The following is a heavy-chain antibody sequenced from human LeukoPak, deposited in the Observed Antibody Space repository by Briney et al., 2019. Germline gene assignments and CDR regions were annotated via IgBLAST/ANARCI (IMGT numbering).Heavy chain of an antibody. J-gene: IGHJ4*02. CDR1: GFTFSSYA. CDR3: AREWSGYYGAYYFDY. D-gene: IGHD3-3*01. Sequence: GGSLRLSGAASGFTFSSYAMHWVRQAPGEGLEWVAVISYDGSNKYYADSVKGRFTISRDNSKNTLYLQMNSLRAEDTAVYYCAREWSGYYGAYYFDYWGQGTLVTVSS. CDR2: ISYDGSNK. V-gene: IGHV3-30-3*01.